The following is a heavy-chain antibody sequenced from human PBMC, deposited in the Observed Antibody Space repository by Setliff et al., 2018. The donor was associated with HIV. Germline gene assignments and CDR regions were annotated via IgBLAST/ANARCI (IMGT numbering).Heavy chain of an antibody. D-gene: IGHD2-15*01. J-gene: IGHJ6*03. CDR2: ISYDGTSK. Sequence: GGSLRLSCEASESTFYAMHWVRQAPGKGLEWLAVISYDGTSKYYADSVKGRFTISRDNAKNSLYLQMHSLRAEDTAIYYCAKMTPSYYFYMDAWGNGTTVTVSS. CDR3: AKMTPSYYFYMDA. CDR1: ESTFYA. V-gene: IGHV3-30*04.